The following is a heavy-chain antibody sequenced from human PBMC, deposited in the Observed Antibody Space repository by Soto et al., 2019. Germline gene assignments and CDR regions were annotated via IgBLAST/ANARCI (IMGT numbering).Heavy chain of an antibody. Sequence: QVQLVQSGAEVKKPGASVKVSCKASGYTFTSYGISWVRQAPGQGLEWMGWISAYNGNPNYSQKLQGRVTMTTDTYTSTAYMELRSLRPDDTCVYYCARDSTFRDIVLGDAFDIWGQGTMVTVSS. CDR1: GYTFTSYG. CDR2: ISAYNGNP. CDR3: ARDSTFRDIVLGDAFDI. D-gene: IGHD2-2*01. V-gene: IGHV1-18*01. J-gene: IGHJ3*02.